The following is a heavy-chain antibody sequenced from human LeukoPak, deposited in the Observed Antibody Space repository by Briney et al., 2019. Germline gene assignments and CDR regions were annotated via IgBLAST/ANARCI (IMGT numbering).Heavy chain of an antibody. Sequence: GGSLRLSCAASGFTFSSYSMNWVRQAPGKGLEWASYISSSSGTIYYADSVKGRFTISRDNAENSLYLQMNSLRDEDTAVYYCARDLNLYDSSGYYPRWGQGTLVTVSS. CDR2: ISSSSGTI. CDR3: ARDLNLYDSSGYYPR. D-gene: IGHD3-22*01. J-gene: IGHJ4*02. CDR1: GFTFSSYS. V-gene: IGHV3-48*02.